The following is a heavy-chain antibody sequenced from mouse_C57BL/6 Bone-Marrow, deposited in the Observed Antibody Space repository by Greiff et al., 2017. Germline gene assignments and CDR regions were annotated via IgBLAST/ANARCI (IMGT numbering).Heavy chain of an antibody. CDR3: ASQIYYGNHESYYYAIDY. J-gene: IGHJ4*01. Sequence: DVMLVESGGGLVQPGGSLKLSCAASGFTFSDYYMYWVRQTPEKRLEWVAYISNGGGSTYYPDTVKGRFTISRDNAKNTLYLQMSRRKSEDTAMYYGASQIYYGNHESYYYAIDYWGQGTAVTVSS. V-gene: IGHV5-12*01. CDR2: ISNGGGST. CDR1: GFTFSDYY. D-gene: IGHD2-1*01.